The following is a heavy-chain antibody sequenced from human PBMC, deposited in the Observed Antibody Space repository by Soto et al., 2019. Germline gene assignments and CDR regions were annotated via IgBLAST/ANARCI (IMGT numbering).Heavy chain of an antibody. CDR1: GGTFSNYP. J-gene: IGHJ6*02. CDR3: ARTRIAVLQDFSGDLLSYYYWGMDV. Sequence: SVKVSCKASGGTFSNYPISWVRQAPGQGLEWMGGIIPIFDTTNYAQQFQGRVTITADEAASTAYMELSSLRSDDTAVYYCARTRIAVLQDFSGDLLSYYYWGMDVWGQGTTVTVSS. V-gene: IGHV1-69*13. D-gene: IGHD6-19*01. CDR2: IIPIFDTT.